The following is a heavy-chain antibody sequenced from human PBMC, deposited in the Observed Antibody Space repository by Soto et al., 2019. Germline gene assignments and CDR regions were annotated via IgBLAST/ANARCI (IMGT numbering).Heavy chain of an antibody. CDR1: GVSISRCY. J-gene: IGHJ4*02. CDR2: INHSGST. V-gene: IGHV4-34*01. D-gene: IGHD6-13*01. Sequence: SQLLSLTCTVGGVSISRCYWSRFRQPPGKGLEWIGEINHSGSTNYNPSLKSRVTISVDTSKNQFSLKLSSVTAADTAVYYCANTHGGQQLVGWGQGTLVTVSS. CDR3: ANTHGGQQLVG.